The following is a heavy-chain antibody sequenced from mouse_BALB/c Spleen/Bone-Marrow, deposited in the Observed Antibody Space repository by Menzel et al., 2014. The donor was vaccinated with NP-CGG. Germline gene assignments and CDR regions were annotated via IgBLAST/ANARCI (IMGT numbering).Heavy chain of an antibody. CDR3: ARGGYDVGTFAY. CDR1: GYSFTGYN. J-gene: IGHJ3*01. CDR2: IDPYNGDT. V-gene: IGHV1S135*01. D-gene: IGHD2-14*01. Sequence: VQLKHSGPELEKPGASVKMSCKASGYSFTGYNMNWVKQTNGKSLEWIGNIDPYNGDTRYSQKFKGKATLTVDKSSSTSYMQLKSLTSEDSAVYYCARGGYDVGTFAYWGQGTLVTVSA.